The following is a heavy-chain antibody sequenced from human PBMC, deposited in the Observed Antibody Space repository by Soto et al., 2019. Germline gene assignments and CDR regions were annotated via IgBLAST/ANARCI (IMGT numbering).Heavy chain of an antibody. Sequence: QVQLQQWGAGLLKPSETLSLTCAVYGGFVSSGSYYWSWIRQPPGKGLEWIGEMSHSGGTHLNPSLKSRVPISVDTSKNQFSLKMASVTAADTALYYCARVERGTATTVVDAFDIWGPGTMVTVSS. CDR2: MSHSGGT. CDR3: ARVERGTATTVVDAFDI. CDR1: GGFVSSGSYY. J-gene: IGHJ3*02. D-gene: IGHD1-1*01. V-gene: IGHV4-34*01.